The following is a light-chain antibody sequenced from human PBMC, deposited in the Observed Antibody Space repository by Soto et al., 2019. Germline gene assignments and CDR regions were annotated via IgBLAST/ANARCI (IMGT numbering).Light chain of an antibody. CDR3: QQYGSSPYT. Sequence: EIVLTQSPGTLSLSPGERATLSCRASQSVSRTYLAWYQQKPDQAPRVLIYGASNRATGIQDRFSGIGSGTDFTRTINKRYPGDFAVYFWQQYGSSPYTFGQGTKLDSK. J-gene: IGKJ2*01. CDR1: QSVSRTY. CDR2: GAS. V-gene: IGKV3-20*01.